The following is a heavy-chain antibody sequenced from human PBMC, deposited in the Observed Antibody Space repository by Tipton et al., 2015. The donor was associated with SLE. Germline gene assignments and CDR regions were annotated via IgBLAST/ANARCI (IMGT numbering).Heavy chain of an antibody. CDR3: AGDSYGLLGYAFDI. V-gene: IGHV3-23*01. CDR1: GSGFTFSGNS. Sequence: SLRLSCAASGSGFTFSGNSMNWVRQAPGKGLEWVSVISGGGDSTYYADSVKGRFTISRDNSKNTLYLQMSSLRAEDTAVYHCAGDSYGLLGYAFDIWGQGTMVTVSS. J-gene: IGHJ3*02. CDR2: ISGGGDST. D-gene: IGHD5-18*01.